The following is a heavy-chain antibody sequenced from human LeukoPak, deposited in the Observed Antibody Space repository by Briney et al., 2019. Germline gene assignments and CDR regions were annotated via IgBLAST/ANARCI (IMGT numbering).Heavy chain of an antibody. Sequence: ASVKVSCKASGYTFTTYYMNWVRQAPGQGFEWMGIISPSVGSTSYAQKFQGRITMTRDTSTSTVYMELSSLRSEDTAVYYCVRGGYDFSSGYYPSRWGQGTLVTVSS. J-gene: IGHJ4*02. D-gene: IGHD3-3*01. CDR3: VRGGYDFSSGYYPSR. CDR1: GYTFTTYY. V-gene: IGHV1-46*01. CDR2: ISPSVGST.